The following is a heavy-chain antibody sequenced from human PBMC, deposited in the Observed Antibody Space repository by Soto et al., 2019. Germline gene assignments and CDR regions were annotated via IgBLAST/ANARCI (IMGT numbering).Heavy chain of an antibody. V-gene: IGHV3-30-3*01. CDR2: ISYDGSNK. CDR3: ARGGAADNYYYYYGMDV. J-gene: IGHJ6*02. CDR1: GFTFSSYA. D-gene: IGHD6-13*01. Sequence: GGSLRLSCAASGFTFSSYAMHWVRQAPGKGLEWVAVISYDGSNKYYADSVKGRFTISRDNSKNTLYLQMNSLRAEDTAVYYCARGGAADNYYYYYGMDVSGQGTTVTVSS.